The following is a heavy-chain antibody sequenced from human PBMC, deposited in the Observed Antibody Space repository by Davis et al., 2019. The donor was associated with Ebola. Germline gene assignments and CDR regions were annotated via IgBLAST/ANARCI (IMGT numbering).Heavy chain of an antibody. CDR2: ISSSSGYI. V-gene: IGHV3-21*01. D-gene: IGHD1-1*01. J-gene: IGHJ4*02. Sequence: GESLKISCAASGFTVSSNYMNWVRQAPGKGLEWVSCISSSSGYIYYADSVKGRFTISRDIAKNSLYLQMNSLRDEDTAVYYCARGSENWNYVDYWGQGTLVTVSS. CDR3: ARGSENWNYVDY. CDR1: GFTVSSNY.